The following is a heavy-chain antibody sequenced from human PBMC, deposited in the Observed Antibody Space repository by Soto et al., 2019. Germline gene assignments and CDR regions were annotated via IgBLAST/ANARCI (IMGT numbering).Heavy chain of an antibody. J-gene: IGHJ3*02. CDR3: ARLLLAASPNDAFDI. D-gene: IGHD2-15*01. Sequence: SETLSLTCAVSGGSISSSNWWSWVRQPPGKGLEWIGEIYHSGSTNYNPSLKSRVTISVDKSKNQFSLKLSSVTAADTAVYYCARLLLAASPNDAFDIWGQGTMVTVSS. CDR1: GGSISSSNW. CDR2: IYHSGST. V-gene: IGHV4-4*02.